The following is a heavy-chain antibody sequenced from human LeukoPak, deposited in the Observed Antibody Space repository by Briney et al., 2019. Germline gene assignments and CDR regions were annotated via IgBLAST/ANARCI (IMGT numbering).Heavy chain of an antibody. CDR1: GFTFSNAW. Sequence: GGSLRLSCAASGFTFSNAWMSWVRQAPGKGLEWVGRIKSKTDGGTTDYAAPVKGRFTISRDDSKNTLYLQMNSLKTEDTAVYYCTTEWVFEWLRSRSPFDYWGQGTLVTVSS. J-gene: IGHJ4*02. CDR2: IKSKTDGGTT. D-gene: IGHD5-12*01. CDR3: TTEWVFEWLRSRSPFDY. V-gene: IGHV3-15*01.